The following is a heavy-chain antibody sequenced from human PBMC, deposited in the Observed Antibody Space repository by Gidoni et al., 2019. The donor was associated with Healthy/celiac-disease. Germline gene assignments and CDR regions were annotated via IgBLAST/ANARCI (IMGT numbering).Heavy chain of an antibody. CDR3: ATAPRLTGTTGMPVDY. D-gene: IGHD1-7*01. V-gene: IGHV1-24*01. J-gene: IGHJ4*02. Sequence: QLVQSGAAVQKPGAAEKVSCKVSGYHLTELSMHWVRQAPGKGLEWMGGFDPEECETIYAQKFQGRVTMTEDTSTDTAYMELSSLRSEDTAVYYWATAPRLTGTTGMPVDYWGQGTLVTVSS. CDR2: FDPEECET. CDR1: GYHLTELS.